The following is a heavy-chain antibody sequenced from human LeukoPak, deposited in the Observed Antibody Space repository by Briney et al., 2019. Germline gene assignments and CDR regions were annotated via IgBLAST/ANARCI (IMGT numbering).Heavy chain of an antibody. CDR3: AGASQNFGKKCTVFDV. V-gene: IGHV1-69*15. J-gene: IGHJ3*01. D-gene: IGHD3-10*01. Sequence: ASVKVSCKASGGDFRDFAINWVRQAPGHGLEWMGRITPVFGTANYAQKFEDRVTITLDGPTNTAYMEMTSLKSDDTAVYYCAGASQNFGKKCTVFDVWGQGTRVIVSS. CDR1: GGDFRDFA. CDR2: ITPVFGTA.